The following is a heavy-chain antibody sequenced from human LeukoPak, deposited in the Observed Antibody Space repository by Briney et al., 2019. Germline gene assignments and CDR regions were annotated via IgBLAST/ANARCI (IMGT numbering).Heavy chain of an antibody. CDR1: GFTFSSYS. CDR3: ARTYYDFWSGYLHYYYYYMDA. D-gene: IGHD3-3*01. V-gene: IGHV3-48*04. Sequence: GGSLRLSCAASGFTFSSYSMNWVRQAPGKGLEWVSYISSSSSTIYYADSVKGRFTISRDNAKNSLYLQMNSLRAEDTAVYYCARTYYDFWSGYLHYYYYYMDAWGKGTTVTVSS. J-gene: IGHJ6*03. CDR2: ISSSSSTI.